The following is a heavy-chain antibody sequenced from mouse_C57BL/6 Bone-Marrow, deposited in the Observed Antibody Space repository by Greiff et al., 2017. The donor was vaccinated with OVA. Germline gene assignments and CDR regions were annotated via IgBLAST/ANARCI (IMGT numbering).Heavy chain of an antibody. J-gene: IGHJ3*01. D-gene: IGHD4-1*01. V-gene: IGHV5-4*01. CDR1: GFTFSSYA. Sequence: EVMLVESGGGLVKPGGSLKLSCAASGFTFSSYAMSWVRQTPEKRLEWVATISDGGSYTYYPDNVKGRFTISRDNAKNNLYLQMSHLKSEDTAMYYCARDGLGEPVAYWGQGTLVTVSA. CDR3: ARDGLGEPVAY. CDR2: ISDGGSYT.